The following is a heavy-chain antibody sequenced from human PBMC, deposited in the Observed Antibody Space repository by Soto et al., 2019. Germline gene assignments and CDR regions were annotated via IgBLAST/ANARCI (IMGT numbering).Heavy chain of an antibody. CDR3: ARSSVAAAGTLGN. CDR1: GGTLNSYT. CDR2: IIPVLGVA. Sequence: QVQLVQSGAEVKKPGSSVKVSCKASGGTLNSYTINWVRQAPGHGPEWLGRIIPVLGVANYAQTFQGRVTITADKSTSRVYMDLTSLRSEDTAVYYCARSSVAAAGTLGNWGPGTLVTVSS. D-gene: IGHD6-13*01. V-gene: IGHV1-69*02. J-gene: IGHJ4*02.